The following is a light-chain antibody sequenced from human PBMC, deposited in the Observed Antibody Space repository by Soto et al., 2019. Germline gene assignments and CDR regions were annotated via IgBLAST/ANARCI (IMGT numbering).Light chain of an antibody. CDR3: QQSYRTPPT. J-gene: IGKJ2*01. CDR2: AAS. Sequence: DIQMTQSPSSLSASVGDRVTITCRASQSISSYLNWYQQKPGKAPKLLIYAASSLQSGVPSRFRGSGSGTDFTRTISSLQPEDFATYSCQQSYRTPPTLGQGTKLEIK. V-gene: IGKV1-39*01. CDR1: QSISSY.